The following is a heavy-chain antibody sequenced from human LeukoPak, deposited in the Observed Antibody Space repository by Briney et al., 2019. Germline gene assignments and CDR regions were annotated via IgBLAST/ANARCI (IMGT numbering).Heavy chain of an antibody. D-gene: IGHD1-26*01. CDR1: GYSFTTYW. J-gene: IGHJ4*02. Sequence: GESLKISCKGSGYSFTTYWIVWVRQMPGKGLEWMGIIYPGDSDTRYSPSFQGQVTISADKSNSTAYLQWSSLKTSDTAMYYCARELYSGSYFYWGQGTLVTVSS. CDR2: IYPGDSDT. V-gene: IGHV5-51*01. CDR3: ARELYSGSYFY.